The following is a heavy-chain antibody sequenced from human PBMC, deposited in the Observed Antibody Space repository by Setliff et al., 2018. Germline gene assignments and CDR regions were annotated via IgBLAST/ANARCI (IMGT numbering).Heavy chain of an antibody. CDR1: GFSFSSSW. CDR3: AKDLSSNTAASYFFDL. V-gene: IGHV3-23*01. D-gene: IGHD5-18*01. J-gene: IGHJ4*02. CDR2: GSTGKT. Sequence: PGGSLRLSCSASGFSFSSSWMAWVRQAPRKGLEWVSGGSTGKTDYADSVKGRFTMSRDSSTNTLYLQMNSLRGEDTAVYYCAKDLSSNTAASYFFDLWGQGTQVTVSS.